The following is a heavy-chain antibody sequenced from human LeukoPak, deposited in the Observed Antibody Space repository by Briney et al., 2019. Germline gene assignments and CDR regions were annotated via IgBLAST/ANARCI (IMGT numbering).Heavy chain of an antibody. CDR3: AKDLRSYDYDY. CDR1: GFTFSSYA. V-gene: IGHV3-23*01. Sequence: GGSLRLSCAASGFTFSSYAMSWVRQAAGEGLEWVSSMGGGGGSTYYADCGKGRFTISRENSKNTLYLQMNSLRAEDTAVYYCAKDLRSYDYDYWGQGTLVTVSS. J-gene: IGHJ4*02. D-gene: IGHD5-12*01. CDR2: MGGGGGST.